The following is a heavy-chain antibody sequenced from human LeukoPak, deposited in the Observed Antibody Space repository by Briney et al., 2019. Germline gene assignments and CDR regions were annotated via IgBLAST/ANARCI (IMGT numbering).Heavy chain of an antibody. J-gene: IGHJ6*03. CDR1: GYTFTSYA. CDR2: INTNTGNP. V-gene: IGHV7-4-1*02. CDR3: ARDYWNYLSGVYYMDV. D-gene: IGHD1-7*01. Sequence: ASVKVSCKASGYTFTSYAMNWVRQAPGQGLEWMGWINTNTGNPTYAQGFTGRFVFSLDTSVSTAYLQISSLKAEDTAVYYCARDYWNYLSGVYYMDVWGKGTTVTVSS.